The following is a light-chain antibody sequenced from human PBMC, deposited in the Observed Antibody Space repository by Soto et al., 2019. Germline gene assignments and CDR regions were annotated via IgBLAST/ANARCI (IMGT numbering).Light chain of an antibody. CDR1: SSDIGAYNY. Sequence: QSALTQPASVSGSPGQSITISCTGTSSDIGAYNYVSWYQQHPGKAPKLMISEVTKRPSGVPDRFSGSKSGNTASLTVSGLQAEDEADYYCSSYSGSNSVLFGGGTKLTVL. V-gene: IGLV2-8*01. CDR2: EVT. J-gene: IGLJ2*01. CDR3: SSYSGSNSVL.